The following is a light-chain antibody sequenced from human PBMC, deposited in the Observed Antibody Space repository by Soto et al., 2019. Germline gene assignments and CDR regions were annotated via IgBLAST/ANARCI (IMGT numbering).Light chain of an antibody. CDR3: LQHNTYPWT. Sequence: DIQMTQSPSSLSASVGDRVTITCRASQGISSYLAWYQQKPGKAPKRLIYAASSLQSGVPSRFSGSGSGTEFTLTISSLQPEDFATYYCLQHNTYPWTFGQGTKVDIK. J-gene: IGKJ1*01. CDR2: AAS. CDR1: QGISSY. V-gene: IGKV1-17*01.